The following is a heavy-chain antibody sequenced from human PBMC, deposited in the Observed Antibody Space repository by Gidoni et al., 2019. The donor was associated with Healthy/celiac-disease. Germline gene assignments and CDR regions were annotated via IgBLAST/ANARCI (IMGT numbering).Heavy chain of an antibody. D-gene: IGHD6-13*01. Sequence: QVQLVESGGGVVQPGRSLRLSCAASGFTFSSYGMHWVRQAPGKGLEWVAVISYDGSNKYYADSVKGRFTISRDNSKNTLYLQMNSLRAEDTAVYYCAKPYIAAAGTYFQHWGQGTLVTVSS. CDR1: GFTFSSYG. J-gene: IGHJ1*01. CDR2: ISYDGSNK. CDR3: AKPYIAAAGTYFQH. V-gene: IGHV3-30*18.